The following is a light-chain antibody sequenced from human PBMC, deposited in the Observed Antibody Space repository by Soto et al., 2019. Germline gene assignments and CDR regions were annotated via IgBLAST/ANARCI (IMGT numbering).Light chain of an antibody. CDR2: GAS. V-gene: IGKV3-20*01. CDR3: QQYGSSPRT. J-gene: IGKJ2*01. CDR1: QSVTSSS. Sequence: EIVLTQSPGTLSLSPGERATLSCRASQSVTSSSLAWYQQKPGQAPRLLIYGASSRATGIPDRFSVSGSGTDFTLTISRLESEDFAVYYCQQYGSSPRTFGQGTKLEI.